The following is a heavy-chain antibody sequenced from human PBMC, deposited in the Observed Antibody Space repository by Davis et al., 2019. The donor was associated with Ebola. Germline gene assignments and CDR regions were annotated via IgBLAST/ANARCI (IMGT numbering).Heavy chain of an antibody. CDR1: GFTLSTYA. CDR2: ISYDGFTI. CDR3: AREGGYCSGGRSYTQTIGALDI. Sequence: SLILPCASPGFTLSTYAMHWVRQAPGKGLEWAAAISYDGFTIYSPDSVKGPFTISRDNSKNTLYLQMNSLRAEDTAVYYCAREGGYCSGGRSYTQTIGALDIWGQGTMVTVSS. D-gene: IGHD2-15*01. J-gene: IGHJ3*02. V-gene: IGHV3-30-3*01.